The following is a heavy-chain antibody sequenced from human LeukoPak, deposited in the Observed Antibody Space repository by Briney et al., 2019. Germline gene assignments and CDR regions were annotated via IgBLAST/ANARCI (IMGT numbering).Heavy chain of an antibody. CDR1: DYTFINGD. CDR3: ARFTTGTTVGAFDI. D-gene: IGHD1-7*01. Sequence: ASVKVSCKASDYTFINGDISWVRQAPGQGLEWMGWISGYNDNTNYAQKLQGRVTMTTDKSTSTAYMELRSLRSEDTAVYYCARFTTGTTVGAFDIWGQGTMVTVSS. J-gene: IGHJ3*02. V-gene: IGHV1-18*01. CDR2: ISGYNDNT.